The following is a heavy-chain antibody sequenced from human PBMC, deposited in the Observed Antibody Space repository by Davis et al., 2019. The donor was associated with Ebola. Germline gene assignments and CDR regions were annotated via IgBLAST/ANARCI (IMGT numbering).Heavy chain of an antibody. J-gene: IGHJ4*02. CDR3: AKDGPTDYDFWSGYYNY. D-gene: IGHD3-3*01. Sequence: GGSLRLSCAASGFTFSSYSMNWVRQAPGKGLEWVSSISSSSSYIYYADSVKGRFTISRDNSKNTLYLQMNSLRAEDTAVYYCAKDGPTDYDFWSGYYNYWGQGTLVTVSS. CDR2: ISSSSSYI. CDR1: GFTFSSYS. V-gene: IGHV3-21*04.